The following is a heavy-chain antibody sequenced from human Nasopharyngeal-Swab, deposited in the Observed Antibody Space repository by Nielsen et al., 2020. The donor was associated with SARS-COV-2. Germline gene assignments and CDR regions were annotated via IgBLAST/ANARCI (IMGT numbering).Heavy chain of an antibody. CDR2: IYYSGST. CDR3: AGGRDGYTNYYYYYGMDV. D-gene: IGHD5-24*01. Sequence: WIRQPPGKGLEWIGYIYYSGSTNYNPSFKSRVTISVDTSKNQFSLKLSSVTAADTAVYYCAGGRDGYTNYYYYYGMDVWGQGTTGTVSS. J-gene: IGHJ6*02. V-gene: IGHV4-59*01.